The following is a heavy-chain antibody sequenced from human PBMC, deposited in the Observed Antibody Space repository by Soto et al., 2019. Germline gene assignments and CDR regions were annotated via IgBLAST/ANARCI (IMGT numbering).Heavy chain of an antibody. CDR3: AREDWELLGYFHP. V-gene: IGHV1-18*01. CDR1: GYTFTNYG. J-gene: IGHJ1*01. D-gene: IGHD1-26*01. CDR2: ISAYST. Sequence: QVQLVQSGAEVKKPGASVKVSCKASGYTFTNYGISWVRQAPGQGLEWMGWISAYSTKYAQKFQGRVTMTTDTSTSTAYMQLRSLRSDDTAVYYCAREDWELLGYFHPWGQGTLVTVSS.